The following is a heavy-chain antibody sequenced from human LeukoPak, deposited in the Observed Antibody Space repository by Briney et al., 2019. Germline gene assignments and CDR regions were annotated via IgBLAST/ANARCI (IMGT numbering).Heavy chain of an antibody. J-gene: IGHJ6*02. CDR3: ARDSGCSSTSCYTTGYYYGMDV. Sequence: PSETLSLTCAVYGGSFSGYYWSWIRQPPGKGLEWIGYIYYSGSTNYNPSLKSRVTISVDTSKNQFSLKLSPVTAADTAVYYCARDSGCSSTSCYTTGYYYGMDVWGQGTTVTVSS. CDR1: GGSFSGYY. V-gene: IGHV4-59*01. D-gene: IGHD2-2*02. CDR2: IYYSGST.